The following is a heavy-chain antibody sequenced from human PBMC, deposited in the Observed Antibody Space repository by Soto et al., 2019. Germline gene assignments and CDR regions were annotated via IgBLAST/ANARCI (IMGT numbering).Heavy chain of an antibody. CDR3: ARGYYYDSSGDYTRGSCYYDMDV. J-gene: IGHJ6*02. Sequence: ASVKVACEASGYTFTGYYMHWVRQAPGQGLEWMGWINPDSGCTNYAQKFLGRVTMTRDTSISTAYMELSRLRSDDTAVYYCARGYYYDSSGDYTRGSCYYDMDVWGQGTTVTVSS. CDR2: INPDSGCT. CDR1: GYTFTGYY. V-gene: IGHV1-2*02. D-gene: IGHD3-22*01.